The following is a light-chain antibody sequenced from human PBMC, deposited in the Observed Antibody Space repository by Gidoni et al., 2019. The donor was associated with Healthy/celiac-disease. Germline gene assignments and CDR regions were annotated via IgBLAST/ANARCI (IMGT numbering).Light chain of an antibody. CDR2: QDS. Sequence: SYELTQPPSVSVSPGQTASITCSGDRLGDKYACWYPQKPGQSPVLVIYQDSQRPSGIPERFSGSNSGNTATLTIGGTQAMDEADYYCQAWDSSTWVFGGGTKQTVL. V-gene: IGLV3-1*01. J-gene: IGLJ3*02. CDR3: QAWDSSTWV. CDR1: RLGDKY.